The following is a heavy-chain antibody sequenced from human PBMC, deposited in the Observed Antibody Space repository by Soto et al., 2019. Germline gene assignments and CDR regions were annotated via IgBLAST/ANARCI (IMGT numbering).Heavy chain of an antibody. Sequence: GGSLRLSCAASGFTFDDYAMHWVRQAPGKGLEWVSLISWDGGSTYYADSVKGRFTISRDNSKNSLYLQMNSLRAEDTALYYCAKKATRDYDSSGYYYDYWGQGTLVTVSS. CDR3: AKKATRDYDSSGYYYDY. V-gene: IGHV3-43D*03. J-gene: IGHJ4*02. CDR2: ISWDGGST. D-gene: IGHD3-22*01. CDR1: GFTFDDYA.